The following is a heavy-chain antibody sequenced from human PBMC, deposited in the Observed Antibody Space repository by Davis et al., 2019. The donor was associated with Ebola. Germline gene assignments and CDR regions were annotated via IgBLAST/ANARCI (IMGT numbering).Heavy chain of an antibody. CDR2: INSDGSSA. J-gene: IGHJ4*02. CDR3: ARAWDY. Sequence: PGGSLRLSCAASGFTLRNYWMHWVRQAPGKGLVWVSRINSDGSSAIYADSVRGRFTISRDNAQNTLYLQMNSLGVDDTAVYYCARAWDYWGQGALVTVSS. CDR1: GFTLRNYW. V-gene: IGHV3-74*01.